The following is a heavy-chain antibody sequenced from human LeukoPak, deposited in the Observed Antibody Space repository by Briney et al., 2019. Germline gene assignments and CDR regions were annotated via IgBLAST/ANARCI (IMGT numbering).Heavy chain of an antibody. CDR1: GFTFSSYG. CDR2: ISGSGSFA. D-gene: IGHD3-22*01. CDR3: AKEIHDSSGYYSYFDY. Sequence: GGSLRLSCAASGFTFSSYGMIWVRQAPGKGLEWVSSISGSGSFAYYADSVKGRFTISRDSSKNTLSLQMNSLRAEDTAVYYCAKEIHDSSGYYSYFDYWGQGTLVTVSS. J-gene: IGHJ4*02. V-gene: IGHV3-23*01.